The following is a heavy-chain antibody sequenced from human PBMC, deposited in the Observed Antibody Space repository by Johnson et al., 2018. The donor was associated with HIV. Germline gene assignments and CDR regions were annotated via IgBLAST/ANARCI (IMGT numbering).Heavy chain of an antibody. J-gene: IGHJ3*02. Sequence: VQLVESGGGVVRPGGSLRLSCAAAGFTFDDYGMSWVRQAPGKGLEWVSGINWNGGRTGYADSVKGRFTISRDNAKNSLYLQMNSLRAEDTALYYCAKDIGGLQWGAFDIWGQGTMVTVSS. CDR2: INWNGGRT. CDR1: GFTFDDYG. CDR3: AKDIGGLQWGAFDI. V-gene: IGHV3-20*04. D-gene: IGHD1-26*01.